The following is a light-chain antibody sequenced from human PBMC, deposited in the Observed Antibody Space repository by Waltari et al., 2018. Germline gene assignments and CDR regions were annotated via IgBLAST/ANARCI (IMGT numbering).Light chain of an antibody. J-gene: IGKJ1*01. CDR1: HVVGRA. Sequence: SCRASHVVGRAVAWYQQKPGQAPRLLIYDAFSRATGISDKFSGSGSGTDFTLTISRVEPEDFAVYFCQMYVRLPVTFGQGTKVEVK. CDR2: DAF. CDR3: QMYVRLPVT. V-gene: IGKV3-20*01.